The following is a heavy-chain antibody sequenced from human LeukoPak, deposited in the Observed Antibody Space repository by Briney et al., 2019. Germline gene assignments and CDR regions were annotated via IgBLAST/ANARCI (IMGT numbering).Heavy chain of an antibody. D-gene: IGHD2-15*01. CDR1: GYTFTGYY. CDR3: AREHIGYCSGGSCYVTDY. CDR2: INPNSGGT. Sequence: GASVKVSCKASGYTFTGYYMHWVRQAPGQGLEWMGWINPNSGGTNYAQKFQGRVTMTRDTSISTAYMELSRLRSDDTAVYYCAREHIGYCSGGSCYVTDYWGQGTLVTVSS. J-gene: IGHJ4*02. V-gene: IGHV1-2*02.